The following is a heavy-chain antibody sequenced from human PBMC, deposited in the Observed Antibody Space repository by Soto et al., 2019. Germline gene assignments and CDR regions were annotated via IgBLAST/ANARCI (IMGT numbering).Heavy chain of an antibody. V-gene: IGHV4-59*08. CDR2: IYDSGTT. CDR3: ARRNYGEEGYFCDF. CDR1: GGSITGYY. D-gene: IGHD4-17*01. J-gene: IGHJ4*02. Sequence: QVQLRESGPGLVRPSETLSLTFTVSGGSITGYYWSWIRQPPGKGLEWLGYIYDSGTTTYNAALKRRVTMAADTSKNQFSLNLRSVTAADTAVYYCARRNYGEEGYFCDFWGQGLLVTVSS.